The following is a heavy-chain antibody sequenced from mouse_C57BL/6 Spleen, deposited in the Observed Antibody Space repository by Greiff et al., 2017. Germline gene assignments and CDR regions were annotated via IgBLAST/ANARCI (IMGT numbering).Heavy chain of an antibody. D-gene: IGHD1-1*02. Sequence: EVKLVESGGGLVKPGGSLKLSCAASGFTFSSYAMSWVRQTPEKRLEWVATISDGGSYTYYPDNVKGRFTISRDNAKNNLYLQMSHLKSEDTAMYYCARDGYGKGMDYWGQGTSVTVSS. CDR1: GFTFSSYA. CDR3: ARDGYGKGMDY. J-gene: IGHJ4*01. CDR2: ISDGGSYT. V-gene: IGHV5-4*01.